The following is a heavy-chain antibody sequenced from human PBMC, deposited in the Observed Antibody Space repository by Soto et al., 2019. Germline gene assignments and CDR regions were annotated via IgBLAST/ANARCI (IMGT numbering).Heavy chain of an antibody. V-gene: IGHV3-33*01. J-gene: IGHJ4*02. CDR3: ARDDGSGSYYNYYFDY. CDR2: IWYDGSNK. CDR1: EFTFSSYG. Sequence: GGSLRLSCAASEFTFSSYGMHWVRQAPGKGLEWVAVIWYDGSNKYYADSVKGRFTISRDNSKNTLYLQMNSLRAEDTAVYYCARDDGSGSYYNYYFDYWGQGTLVTVSS. D-gene: IGHD3-10*01.